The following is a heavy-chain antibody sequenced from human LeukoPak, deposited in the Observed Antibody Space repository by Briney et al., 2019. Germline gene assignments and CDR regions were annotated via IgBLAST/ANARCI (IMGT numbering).Heavy chain of an antibody. CDR1: TVNHYH. CDR2: VHTTSGDT. CDR3: ARELRNIGEYYFDY. D-gene: IGHD1-14*01. J-gene: IGHJ4*02. V-gene: IGHV4-4*07. Sequence: SETLSLTCSVDTVNHYHWNWVRQSAGTGLEWIGRVHTTSGDTFANPSLWGRVTVSIDTTKNEFLLQLTSMTAADTAVYHCARELRNIGEYYFDYWGQGAPVTVSS.